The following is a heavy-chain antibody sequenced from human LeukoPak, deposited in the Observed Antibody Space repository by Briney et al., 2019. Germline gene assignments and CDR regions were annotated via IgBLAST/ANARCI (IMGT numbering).Heavy chain of an antibody. Sequence: SETLSLTCTVSGGSISSYYRSWIRQLPGKVLEWIGYTYYSGSTNYNPSLKRGVTISVDTSKSQFSLKLSSVTAAATAVYYCARGEPDSYGGPVEDYWGQGTLVTVSS. V-gene: IGHV4-59*01. J-gene: IGHJ4*02. D-gene: IGHD5-18*01. CDR2: TYYSGST. CDR3: ARGEPDSYGGPVEDY. CDR1: GGSISSYY.